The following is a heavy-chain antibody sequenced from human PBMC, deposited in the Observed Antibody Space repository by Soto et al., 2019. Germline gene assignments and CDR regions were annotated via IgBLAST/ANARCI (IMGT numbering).Heavy chain of an antibody. CDR1: GGSFRGYY. J-gene: IGHJ6*03. CDR3: ARPYGNYYYMYV. D-gene: IGHD4-17*01. CDR2: INHSGST. Sequence: SETLSLTCAVYGGSFRGYYWSWIRQPPGKGLEWIGEINHSGSTNYSPSFQGQVTISADKSISTAYLQWSSLKASDTAMYYCARPYGNYYYMYVWGKGTTVTVSS. V-gene: IGHV4-34*01.